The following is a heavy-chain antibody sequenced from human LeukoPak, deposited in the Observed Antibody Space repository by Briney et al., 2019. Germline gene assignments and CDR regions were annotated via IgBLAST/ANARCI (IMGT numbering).Heavy chain of an antibody. V-gene: IGHV3-11*03. CDR3: ASCSRDGYNSDY. CDR1: GFTFSDYY. Sequence: PGGSLRLSCTASGFTFSDYYMSWIRQAPGKGLEWVSYISSSSSYTNYADSVKGRFTISRDNAKNSLYLQMNSLRAEDTAVYYCASCSRDGYNSDYWGQGTLVTVSS. CDR2: ISSSSSYT. J-gene: IGHJ4*02. D-gene: IGHD5-24*01.